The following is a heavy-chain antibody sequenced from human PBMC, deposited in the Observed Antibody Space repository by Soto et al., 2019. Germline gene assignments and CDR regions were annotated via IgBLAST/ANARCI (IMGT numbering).Heavy chain of an antibody. CDR1: GFIFSNYW. CDR2: ISNDGSIT. V-gene: IGHV3-74*01. Sequence: PGGSLRLSCEASGFIFSNYWMHWVRQTPGTGLVWVSRISNDGSITNYADSVKGRFTISRDNAKNTLYLQMNSLRAEDTAVYYCARDRRGYSGYDFDYYYYGMDVWGQGTTVTVSS. J-gene: IGHJ6*02. CDR3: ARDRRGYSGYDFDYYYYGMDV. D-gene: IGHD5-12*01.